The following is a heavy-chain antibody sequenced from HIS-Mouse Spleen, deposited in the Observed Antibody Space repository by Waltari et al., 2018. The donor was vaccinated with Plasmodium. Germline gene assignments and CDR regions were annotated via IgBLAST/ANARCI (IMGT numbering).Heavy chain of an antibody. D-gene: IGHD3-3*01. Sequence: EVQLVESGGGLVKPGGSLRLSCAASGFTFSSYSMNWVRQAPGKGLEWVSSISSSSSYIYYADSVQGRFTISRDNAKNSMYLQRNSLRAEERAVYYCARDTRLEVRSYWYFDLWGRGTLVTVSS. CDR3: ARDTRLEVRSYWYFDL. J-gene: IGHJ2*01. CDR1: GFTFSSYS. V-gene: IGHV3-21*01. CDR2: ISSSSSYI.